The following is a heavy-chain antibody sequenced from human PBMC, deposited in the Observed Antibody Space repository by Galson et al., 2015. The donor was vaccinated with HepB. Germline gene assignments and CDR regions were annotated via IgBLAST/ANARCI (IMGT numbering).Heavy chain of an antibody. Sequence: SVKVSCKASGYTFTSYAMHWVRQAPGQRLEWMGWINAGNGNTKYSQKFQGRVTITRDTSASTAYMELSSLRSEDTAVYYCARDPQDIVVVVAATPDAFEIWGQGTMVTVSS. CDR1: GYTFTSYA. CDR3: ARDPQDIVVVVAATPDAFEI. CDR2: INAGNGNT. J-gene: IGHJ3*02. V-gene: IGHV1-3*01. D-gene: IGHD2-15*01.